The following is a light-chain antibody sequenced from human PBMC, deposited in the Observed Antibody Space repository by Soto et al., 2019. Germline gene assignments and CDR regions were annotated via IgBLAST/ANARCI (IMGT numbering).Light chain of an antibody. Sequence: IQLTQCPSSLPASLGDRFAITFVASQVISSYLAWYQQKPGKAPKLLIYAASTLQGGVPSRFSGSGSGTDFTLTISSLQPEDFATYYCQQLNSYPLTLGGGTKVDI. CDR2: AAS. CDR3: QQLNSYPLT. CDR1: QVISSY. V-gene: IGKV1-9*01. J-gene: IGKJ4*01.